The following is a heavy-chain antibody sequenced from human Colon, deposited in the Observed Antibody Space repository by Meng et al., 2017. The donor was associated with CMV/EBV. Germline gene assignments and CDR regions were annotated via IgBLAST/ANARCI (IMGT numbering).Heavy chain of an antibody. Sequence: GGSLRLSCAASGFTFSGYGMHWVRQAPGKGPEWVAFIRYDGSSKYYADSVKGRFTISRDNSNNTLYLQMNSLRAEDTAVYYCANLHGGILGVTRYYYGLDVWGQGTTVNVSS. CDR1: GFTFSGYG. J-gene: IGHJ6*02. CDR2: IRYDGSSK. D-gene: IGHD3-3*01. CDR3: ANLHGGILGVTRYYYGLDV. V-gene: IGHV3-30*02.